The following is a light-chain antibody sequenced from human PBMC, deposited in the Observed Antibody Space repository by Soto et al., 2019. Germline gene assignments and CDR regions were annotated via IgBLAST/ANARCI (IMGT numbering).Light chain of an antibody. CDR2: GNS. CDR3: QSYDSSLSGSV. Sequence: QSVLTQPPSVSGAPGQRVTISCTGSSSNIGAGYDVQWYQQLPGTAPKLLIYGNSNRPSGVPDRFSGSKSGPSASLAIPGLQAEDEADYYCQSYDSSLSGSVFGGGTKVTVL. J-gene: IGLJ2*01. V-gene: IGLV1-40*01. CDR1: SSNIGAGYD.